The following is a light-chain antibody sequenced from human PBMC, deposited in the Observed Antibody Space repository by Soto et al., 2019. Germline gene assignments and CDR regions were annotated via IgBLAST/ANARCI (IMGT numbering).Light chain of an antibody. Sequence: DIQMTQSPPSLSASVGDRVTITCRASQNINSNLNWYQQKPGTAPNLLIYGASSLQSGVPSRFGGSGSGTDFTLIISSLQPEDFATYYCQQSYNTPHTFGGGTRVEIK. CDR1: QNINSN. CDR2: GAS. CDR3: QQSYNTPHT. J-gene: IGKJ4*01. V-gene: IGKV1-39*01.